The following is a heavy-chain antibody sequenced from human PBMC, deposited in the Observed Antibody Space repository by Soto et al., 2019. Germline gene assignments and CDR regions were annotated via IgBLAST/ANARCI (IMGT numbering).Heavy chain of an antibody. J-gene: IGHJ6*02. CDR2: INPNSGGT. V-gene: IGHV1-2*02. CDR1: GYTFTGYY. Sequence: ASVKVSCKASGYTFTGYYMHWVRQAPGQGLEWMGWINPNSGGTNYAQKFQGRVIMTRDTSISTAYMELSRLRSDDTAVYYCARSGHVYYYYYGMDVWGQGTTVTVSS. CDR3: ARSGHVYYYYYGMDV.